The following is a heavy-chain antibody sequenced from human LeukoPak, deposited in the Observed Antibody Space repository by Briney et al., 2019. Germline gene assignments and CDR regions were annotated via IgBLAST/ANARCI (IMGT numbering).Heavy chain of an antibody. D-gene: IGHD6-13*01. V-gene: IGHV3-7*01. Sequence: GGSLRLSCAASGFTFSEFWMSWVRQAPGKGLEWLANIKEDGSKKYYVDSVKGRFTISRDNAKNSLFLQMNSLRAEDTAVHYCARDSSSRILWGQGTLVTVSS. CDR3: ARDSSSRIL. CDR1: GFTFSEFW. CDR2: IKEDGSKK. J-gene: IGHJ4*02.